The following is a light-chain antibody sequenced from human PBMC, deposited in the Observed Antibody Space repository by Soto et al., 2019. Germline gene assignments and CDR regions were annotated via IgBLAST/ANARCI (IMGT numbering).Light chain of an antibody. V-gene: IGKV1-9*01. CDR3: QQYNSYPPT. CDR2: GAS. Sequence: DIQLTQSPSSLSASVGDRVTVSCRASQGIRSDLAWYQQRPGKAPKLLIYGASNLQSGVPPRFSGSGSGTDFTLAISSLQPEDFATYYCQQYNSYPPTFGQGTKVDIK. CDR1: QGIRSD. J-gene: IGKJ1*01.